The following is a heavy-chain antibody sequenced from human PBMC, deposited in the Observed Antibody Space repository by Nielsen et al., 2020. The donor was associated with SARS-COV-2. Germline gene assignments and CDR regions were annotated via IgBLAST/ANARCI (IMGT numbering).Heavy chain of an antibody. CDR1: GYTFTTYY. CDR2: INPGSGST. J-gene: IGHJ6*02. V-gene: IGHV1-46*01. CDR3: ASGNIAVAGTDHYYGMDV. Sequence: ASVKASCKASGYTFTTYYMHWVRQAPGQGLEWMGVINPGSGSTTYARKFQDRVTMTRDTSTSTVYMELSSLRSEDTAVYYCASGNIAVAGTDHYYGMDVWGQGTTVTVSS. D-gene: IGHD6-19*01.